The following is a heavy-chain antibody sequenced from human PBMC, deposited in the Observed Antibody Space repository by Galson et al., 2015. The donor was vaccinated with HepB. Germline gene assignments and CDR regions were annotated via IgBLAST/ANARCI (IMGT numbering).Heavy chain of an antibody. CDR3: ARAGRYYYDSSGYSLDY. V-gene: IGHV1-46*01. D-gene: IGHD3-22*01. Sequence: SVKVSCKASGYTFTSYYMHWVRQAPGQGLEWMGIINPSGGSTSYAQKFQGRVTMTRDTSTSTVYMELSSLRSEDTAVYYCARAGRYYYDSSGYSLDYWGQGTLVTVSS. CDR1: GYTFTSYY. CDR2: INPSGGST. J-gene: IGHJ4*02.